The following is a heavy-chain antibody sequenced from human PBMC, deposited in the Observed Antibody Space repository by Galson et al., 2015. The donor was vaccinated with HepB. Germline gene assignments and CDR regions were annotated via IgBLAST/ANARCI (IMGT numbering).Heavy chain of an antibody. CDR3: AREAGAKPFAY. D-gene: IGHD1-26*01. CDR2: ISYDGSNK. J-gene: IGHJ4*02. V-gene: IGHV3-30*19. CDR1: GFTFSSYG. Sequence: SLRLSCAASGFTFSSYGMHWVRQAPGKGLEWVAVISYDGSNKYYADSVKDRFTISRDNSKNTLYLQMNSLRAEDTAVYYCAREAGAKPFAYWGQGALVTVSS.